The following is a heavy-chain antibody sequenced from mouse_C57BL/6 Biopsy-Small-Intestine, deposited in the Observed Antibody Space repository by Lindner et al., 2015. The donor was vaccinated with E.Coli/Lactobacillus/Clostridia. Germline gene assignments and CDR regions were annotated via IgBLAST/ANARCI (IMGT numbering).Heavy chain of an antibody. CDR3: ARGDSLDY. Sequence: QLQESGAELARPGASVKLSCKASGYTFTSYGMSWVRQRTRQGLEWIGEIFPGSGNTYYNEKVKGKATLTADKSSSTAYMELRSLTSEDSAVYYCARGDSLDYWGQGTTLTVSS. V-gene: IGHV1-81*01. J-gene: IGHJ2*01. CDR2: IFPGSGNT. D-gene: IGHD3-3*01. CDR1: GYTFTSYG.